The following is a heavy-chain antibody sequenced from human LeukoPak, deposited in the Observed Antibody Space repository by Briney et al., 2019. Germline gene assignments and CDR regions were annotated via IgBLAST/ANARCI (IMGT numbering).Heavy chain of an antibody. D-gene: IGHD3-16*01. CDR1: GGSISSSTYY. Sequence: SETLSLTCAVSGGSISSSTYYWGWIRQPPGKGLEWIGSIYYSGSTYYNPSLKSRVSISVDTSKNQFSLKLSSVTAADTAVYYCASPGGGPTDYWGQGTLVTVSS. V-gene: IGHV4-39*01. J-gene: IGHJ4*02. CDR3: ASPGGGPTDY. CDR2: IYYSGST.